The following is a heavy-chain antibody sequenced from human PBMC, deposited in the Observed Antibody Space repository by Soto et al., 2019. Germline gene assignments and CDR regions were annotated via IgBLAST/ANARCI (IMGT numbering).Heavy chain of an antibody. CDR2: IYYSGST. CDR3: ARAGYGDGLYYYYYYGMDV. D-gene: IGHD4-17*01. CDR1: GGSISSGGYY. V-gene: IGHV4-31*03. Sequence: PSETLSLTCTVSGGSISSGGYYWSWIRQHPGKGLEWIGYIYYSGSTYYNPSLKSRVTISVDTSKNQFSLKLSSVTAADTAVYYCARAGYGDGLYYYYYYGMDVWGQGTTVTVSS. J-gene: IGHJ6*02.